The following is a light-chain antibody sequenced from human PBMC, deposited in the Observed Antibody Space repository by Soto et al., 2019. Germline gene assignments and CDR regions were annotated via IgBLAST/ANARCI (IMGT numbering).Light chain of an antibody. CDR3: QQYNSYSQT. J-gene: IGKJ1*01. V-gene: IGKV1-5*01. CDR2: DAS. Sequence: DIQMTQSPSTLSASVGDRVTITCRASQSISSWLAWYQQKPGKAPKLLIYDASSLESGVPSRFSGSGSGTEFTLTISSLQPDDFATYYCQQYNSYSQTCGQGTKVELQ. CDR1: QSISSW.